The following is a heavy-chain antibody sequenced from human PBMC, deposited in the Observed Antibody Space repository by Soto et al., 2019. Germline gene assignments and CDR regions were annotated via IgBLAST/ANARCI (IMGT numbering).Heavy chain of an antibody. Sequence: DVQLLESGGGLVQPGGSLRLSCAASGFTFSDYAMTWVRQAPGKGPEWVSSIGGVGTARYYADSVKGRFTISRDNSKNTLFLQMSSLRSDDTAVYYCAKDAVPSNGKWDWFDPWGQGTLVTVSS. D-gene: IGHD1-26*01. J-gene: IGHJ5*02. CDR1: GFTFSDYA. V-gene: IGHV3-23*01. CDR3: AKDAVPSNGKWDWFDP. CDR2: IGGVGTAR.